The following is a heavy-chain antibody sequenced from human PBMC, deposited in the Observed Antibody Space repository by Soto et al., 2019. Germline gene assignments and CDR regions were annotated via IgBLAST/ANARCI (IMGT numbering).Heavy chain of an antibody. D-gene: IGHD3-22*01. J-gene: IGHJ6*02. CDR1: GYSFTSYW. CDR3: ARYNYYDRSGYYYADYGMDV. CDR2: IYPGDSDT. Sequence: GEYLKISCKGSGYSFTSYWIGWVRQMPGKGLEWMGIIYPGDSDTRYSPSFQGQVTISADKSISTAYLQWSSLKASDTAMYYCARYNYYDRSGYYYADYGMDVCGQGTTVTVSS. V-gene: IGHV5-51*01.